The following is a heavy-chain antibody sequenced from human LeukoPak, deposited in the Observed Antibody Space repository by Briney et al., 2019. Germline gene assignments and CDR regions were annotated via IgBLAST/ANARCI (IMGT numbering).Heavy chain of an antibody. CDR1: GGSISSGGYY. D-gene: IGHD2-2*02. V-gene: IGHV4-31*03. CDR2: IYYSGST. Sequence: SETLSLTCTVSGGSISSGGYYWSWIRQHPGKGLXRIGYIYYSGSTYYNPSLKSRVTISVDTSKNQFSLKLSSVTAADTAVYYCARVAIPGPKGDYGMDVWGQGTTVTVSS. CDR3: ARVAIPGPKGDYGMDV. J-gene: IGHJ6*02.